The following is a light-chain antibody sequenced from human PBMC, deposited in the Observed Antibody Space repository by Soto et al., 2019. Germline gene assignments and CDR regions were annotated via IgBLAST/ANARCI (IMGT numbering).Light chain of an antibody. CDR2: EVS. J-gene: IGLJ2*01. Sequence: QSVLTQPPSSSVFPGQSVTISCTGTSSDVGGYNYVSWYQQHPGKAPKLMIYEVSKRPSGVPDRFSGSKSGNTASLTVSGLQAEDEADYYCSSYAGSNKVFGGGTKVTVL. CDR1: SSDVGGYNY. CDR3: SSYAGSNKV. V-gene: IGLV2-8*01.